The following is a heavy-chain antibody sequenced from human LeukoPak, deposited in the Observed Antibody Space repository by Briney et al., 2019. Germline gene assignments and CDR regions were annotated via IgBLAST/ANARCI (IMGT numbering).Heavy chain of an antibody. J-gene: IGHJ6*03. CDR2: ISSSSSYI. CDR3: ARESNYDSSGYYSYYYMDV. D-gene: IGHD3-22*01. V-gene: IGHV3-21*01. CDR1: GFTFSSYS. Sequence: GGSLRLSCAASGFTFSSYSMNWVRQAPGKGLEWVSSISSSSSYIYYADSVKGRFTISRDNAKNSLHLQMNSLRAEGTAVYYCARESNYDSSGYYSYYYMDVWGKGTTVTISS.